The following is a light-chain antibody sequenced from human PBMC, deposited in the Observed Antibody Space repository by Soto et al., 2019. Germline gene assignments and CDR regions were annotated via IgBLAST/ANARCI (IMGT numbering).Light chain of an antibody. Sequence: DIQMTQFPSSLSASVGDRVTITCRASQSVSSYLNWYQQKPGNAPRLLIYAASSLQSGVPSRFSGRGSGTDVTLTVSSLQPEDFATYYCQQSFSALAWTFGQGTKVEIK. CDR2: AAS. V-gene: IGKV1-39*01. CDR3: QQSFSALAWT. J-gene: IGKJ1*01. CDR1: QSVSSY.